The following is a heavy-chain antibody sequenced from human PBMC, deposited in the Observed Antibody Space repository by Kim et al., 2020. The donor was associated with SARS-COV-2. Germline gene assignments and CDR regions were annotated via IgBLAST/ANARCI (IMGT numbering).Heavy chain of an antibody. CDR3: ARDHRVVAAGFGEVGY. CDR1: GFTFSSYG. J-gene: IGHJ4*02. Sequence: GGSLRLSCAASGFTFSSYGMHWVRQAPGKGLEWVAVIWYDGSNKYYADSVKGRFTISRDNSKNTLYLQMNSLRAEDTAVYYCARDHRVVAAGFGEVGYWGQGTLVTVSS. V-gene: IGHV3-33*01. D-gene: IGHD2-2*01. CDR2: IWYDGSNK.